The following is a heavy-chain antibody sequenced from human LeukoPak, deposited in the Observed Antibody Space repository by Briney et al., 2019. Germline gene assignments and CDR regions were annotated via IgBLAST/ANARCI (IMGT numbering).Heavy chain of an antibody. D-gene: IGHD1-26*01. Sequence: GASVKVSCKASGYTFTGYYMHWVRQAPGQGLEWMGWINPNGGGTNYAQKFQGRVTMTRDTSISTAYMELSRLRSDDTAVYYCARVESGSYQTLFDYWGQGTLVTVSS. CDR2: INPNGGGT. CDR1: GYTFTGYY. J-gene: IGHJ4*02. CDR3: ARVESGSYQTLFDY. V-gene: IGHV1-2*02.